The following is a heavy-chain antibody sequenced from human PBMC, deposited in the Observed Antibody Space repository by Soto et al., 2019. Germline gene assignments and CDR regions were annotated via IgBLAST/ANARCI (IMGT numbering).Heavy chain of an antibody. CDR2: ISPYSGNT. J-gene: IGHJ6*02. V-gene: IGHV1-18*01. D-gene: IGHD3-16*01. CDR3: AMVDNYVTPTPQDV. CDR1: GYIFVNYG. Sequence: QVQLVQSGDEVRKPGSSVKVSCKASGYIFVNYGIAWVRQAPGQGLEWMGWISPYSGNTHNASKVQGRTTLTTETSTSTAYMDLGSLTSDDTAVCYCAMVDNYVTPTPQDVWGQGTTVTVSS.